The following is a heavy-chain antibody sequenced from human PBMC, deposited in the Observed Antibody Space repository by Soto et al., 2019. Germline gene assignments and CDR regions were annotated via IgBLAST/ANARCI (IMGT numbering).Heavy chain of an antibody. Sequence: QVQLVQSGADVKKPGSSVKVSCKASGGTFSSYAISWVQQAPGQGLEWMGGIIPIFGTANYAQKFQGRVTITADKSTSTAYMELSSLRSEDTAVYYCASTYCGGDCYGTYYYYGMDVWGQGTTVTVSS. V-gene: IGHV1-69*06. CDR3: ASTYCGGDCYGTYYYYGMDV. CDR1: GGTFSSYA. D-gene: IGHD2-21*02. CDR2: IIPIFGTA. J-gene: IGHJ6*02.